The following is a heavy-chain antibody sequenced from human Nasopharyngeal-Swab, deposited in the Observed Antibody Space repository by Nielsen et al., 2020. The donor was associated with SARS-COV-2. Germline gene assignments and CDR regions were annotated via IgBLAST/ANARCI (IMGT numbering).Heavy chain of an antibody. J-gene: IGHJ5*02. CDR3: AKEGATGWFDP. V-gene: IGHV4-59*11. CDR1: GVSITSQY. Sequence: SETLSLTCSVSGVSITSQYWSWIRQPPGKGLEWIGYISQNSGTSYNPSLKSRVTMFMDTSKNQFSLRLRSVTAADTAVYYCAKEGATGWFDPWGQGTLVTVSS. CDR2: ISQNSGT.